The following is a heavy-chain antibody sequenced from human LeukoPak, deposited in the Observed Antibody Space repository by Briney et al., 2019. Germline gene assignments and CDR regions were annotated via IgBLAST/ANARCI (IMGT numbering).Heavy chain of an antibody. CDR2: IYPGDSDT. D-gene: IGHD5-18*01. CDR3: ARPILRDTAMVVVDY. V-gene: IGHV5-51*01. Sequence: GESLKISCKGSGYSFISYWIGWVRQMPGKGLEWMGIIYPGDSDTRYSPSFQGQVTISADKSISTAYLQWSSLKASDTAMYYCARPILRDTAMVVVDYWGQGTLVTVSS. CDR1: GYSFISYW. J-gene: IGHJ4*02.